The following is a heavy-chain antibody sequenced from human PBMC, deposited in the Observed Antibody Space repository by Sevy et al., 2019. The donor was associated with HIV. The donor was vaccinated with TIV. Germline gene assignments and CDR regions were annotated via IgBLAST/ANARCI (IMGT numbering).Heavy chain of an antibody. Sequence: SETLSLTCTVSGGSISSSSYYWGWIRQPPGKGLEWIGSIYYSGSTYYNPSLKSRVTISVDTSKNQFSLKLSSVTAADTAVYYCAKPADHYESSGYLKVAEYYFDYWGQGTLVTVSS. J-gene: IGHJ4*02. CDR3: AKPADHYESSGYLKVAEYYFDY. V-gene: IGHV4-39*01. CDR2: IYYSGST. D-gene: IGHD3-22*01. CDR1: GGSISSSSYY.